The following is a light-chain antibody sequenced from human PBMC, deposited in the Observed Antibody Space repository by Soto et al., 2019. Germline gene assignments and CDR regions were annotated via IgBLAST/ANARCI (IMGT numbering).Light chain of an antibody. CDR2: GAS. Sequence: EIVLTQSPGTLSLSPGERATLSCRASQTVSSSNLAWYQQKPGQAPEVLIYGASSRATGIPDRFSGSGSGTDFTLTISRLEPEDFAVYYCQQYGSSPRTFGQGTKVEIK. CDR1: QTVSSSN. V-gene: IGKV3-20*01. J-gene: IGKJ1*01. CDR3: QQYGSSPRT.